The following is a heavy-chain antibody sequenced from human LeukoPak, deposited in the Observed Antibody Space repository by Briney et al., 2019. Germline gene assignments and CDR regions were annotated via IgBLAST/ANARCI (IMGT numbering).Heavy chain of an antibody. Sequence: PGRSLRHSCAASGFTFGSYAMHWVRQAPGKGLEWVAVILFDGTNKRYADSVKGRFTISRHNSRNTLSLQMDSLRVEDTAVYYCARDYSGYEIDYWGQGTLVTVSS. J-gene: IGHJ4*02. CDR1: GFTFGSYA. CDR2: ILFDGTNK. CDR3: ARDYSGYEIDY. D-gene: IGHD5-12*01. V-gene: IGHV3-30-3*01.